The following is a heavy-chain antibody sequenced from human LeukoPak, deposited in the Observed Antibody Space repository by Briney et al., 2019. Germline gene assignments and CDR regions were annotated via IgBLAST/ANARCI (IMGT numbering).Heavy chain of an antibody. CDR2: IWYDGSNK. CDR1: GFSFSYYG. V-gene: IGHV3-33*06. CDR3: SKAQMGGYSYGPFDY. J-gene: IGHJ4*02. D-gene: IGHD5-18*01. Sequence: GGSLRLSCAASGFSFSYYGMHWVRQAPGKGLEWVAAIWYDGSNKKYADSVKGRFTISRDNSKNPVSLEMNSLRAEDTAVYYCSKAQMGGYSYGPFDYWGQGTLVTVSS.